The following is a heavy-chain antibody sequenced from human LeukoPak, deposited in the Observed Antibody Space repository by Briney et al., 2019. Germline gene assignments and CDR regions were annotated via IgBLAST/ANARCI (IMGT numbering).Heavy chain of an antibody. CDR3: ARHNFAFGAYYYYGMDV. CDR2: IYHSGST. V-gene: IGHV4-30-2*01. CDR1: GGSISSGGYS. J-gene: IGHJ6*02. D-gene: IGHD3-10*01. Sequence: SETLSLTCAVSGGSISSGGYSWSWIRQPPGKGLEWIGYIYHSGSTYYNPSLKSRVTISVGTSKNQFSLRLSSVTAADTAVYYCARHNFAFGAYYYYGMDVWGQGTTVTVSS.